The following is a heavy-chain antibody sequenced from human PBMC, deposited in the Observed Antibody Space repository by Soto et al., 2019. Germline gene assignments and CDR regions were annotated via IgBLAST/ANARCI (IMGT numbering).Heavy chain of an antibody. J-gene: IGHJ5*02. Sequence: SETLSLTCAVYGGSFSGYYWSWIRQPPGKWLEWIGEINHSGSTNYNPSLKSRVTISVDTSKNQFSLKLSSVTAADTAVYYCARVLNRLERRGYSYAPDNWFDPWGQGXLVTVYS. D-gene: IGHD5-18*01. V-gene: IGHV4-34*01. CDR1: GGSFSGYY. CDR2: INHSGST. CDR3: ARVLNRLERRGYSYAPDNWFDP.